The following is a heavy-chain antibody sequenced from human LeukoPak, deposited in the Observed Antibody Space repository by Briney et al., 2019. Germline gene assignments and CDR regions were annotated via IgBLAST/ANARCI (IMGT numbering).Heavy chain of an antibody. CDR2: INPNSGGT. Sequence: ASVKVSCKASGYTFTSYGISWVRQAPGQGLEWMGWINPNSGGTNYAQKFQGRVTMTRDTSISTAYMELSRLRSDDTAVYYCARVLRYFDWRSRFDPWGQGTLVTVSS. CDR1: GYTFTSYG. J-gene: IGHJ5*02. D-gene: IGHD3-9*01. V-gene: IGHV1-2*02. CDR3: ARVLRYFDWRSRFDP.